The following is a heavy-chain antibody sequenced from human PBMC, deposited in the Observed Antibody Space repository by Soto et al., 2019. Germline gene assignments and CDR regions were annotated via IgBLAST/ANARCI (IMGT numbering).Heavy chain of an antibody. CDR2: ISGSGGST. V-gene: IGHV3-23*01. CDR3: AKDPAAYDSSGYYYMDAFDI. J-gene: IGHJ3*02. D-gene: IGHD3-22*01. CDR1: GFTFRSYA. Sequence: GGSLRLSCAASGFTFRSYAMSWVRQATGKGLEWVSAISGSGGSTYYADSVKGRFTISRDNSKNTLYLQMNSLRAEDTAVYYCAKDPAAYDSSGYYYMDAFDIWGQGTMVTVSS.